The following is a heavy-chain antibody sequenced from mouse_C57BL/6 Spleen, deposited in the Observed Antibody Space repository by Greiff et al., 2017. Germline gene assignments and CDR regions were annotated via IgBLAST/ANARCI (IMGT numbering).Heavy chain of an antibody. D-gene: IGHD2-4*01. Sequence: VQLLESGPELVKPGASVKISCKASGYAFSTYSMNWVKQSHGKGLAWIGHIYPGDGDTNSNGKFKGKATLTADKSSSTAYMLLSRLTSEDSAVYFCARGGADYGDLDDWGQGTTVTVSS. V-gene: IGHV1-82*01. CDR3: ARGGADYGDLDD. CDR2: IYPGDGDT. CDR1: GYAFSTYS. J-gene: IGHJ4*01.